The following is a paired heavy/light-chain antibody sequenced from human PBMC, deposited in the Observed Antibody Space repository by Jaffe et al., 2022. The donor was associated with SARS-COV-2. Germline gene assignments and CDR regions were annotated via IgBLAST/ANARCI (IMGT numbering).Heavy chain of an antibody. CDR3: ALTIAAGGIIRNGMDV. CDR1: GFTVSSYD. CDR2: LSSTTGAI. D-gene: IGHD6-13*01. V-gene: IGHV3-48*02. Sequence: EVQLVESGGGLVQSGGSLRLSCAASGFTVSSYDMNWVRQAPGKGLECVSYLSSTTGAILYADSVKGRFTISRDNANNSLYLQMNSLRDEDTAVYYCALTIAAGGIIRNGMDVWGQGTTVTVSS. J-gene: IGHJ6*02.
Light chain of an antibody. Sequence: DVVMTQSPLSLPVTLGQPASISCRSSQSLVYSDGNTYLTWFQQRPGQSPRRLIYKVSNRDSGVPDRFSGSGSGTDFTLKISRVEAEDVGVYYCMQGTHWPPYTFGQGTNLEIK. CDR1: QSLVYSDGNTY. CDR2: KVS. J-gene: IGKJ2*01. V-gene: IGKV2-30*01. CDR3: MQGTHWPPYT.